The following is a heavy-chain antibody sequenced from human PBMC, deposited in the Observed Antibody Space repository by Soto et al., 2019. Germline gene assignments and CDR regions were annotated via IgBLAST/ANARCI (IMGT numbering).Heavy chain of an antibody. Sequence: HPGGSLRLPCAASGFTISSNYMSGLRQAPGKGLEWISIIYSAGNTYYADSVKGRFTISRDNSKNTLYLQMNSLGAEDTAVYYCARDFVVGGPTINYYYGMDVWGQGT. V-gene: IGHV3-66*01. J-gene: IGHJ6*02. D-gene: IGHD1-26*01. CDR3: ARDFVVGGPTINYYYGMDV. CDR2: IYSAGNT. CDR1: GFTISSNY.